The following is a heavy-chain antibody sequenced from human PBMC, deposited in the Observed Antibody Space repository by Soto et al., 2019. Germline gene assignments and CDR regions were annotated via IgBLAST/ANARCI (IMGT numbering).Heavy chain of an antibody. D-gene: IGHD3-22*01. CDR2: IIPIFGTA. Sequence: QVQLVQSGAEVKKPGSSVKVSCKASGGTFSSYAISWVRQAPGQGLEWMGGIIPIFGTANYAQKFQGRVTITADESTSTAYMERSSLRSEDTAVYYCARERKDYYDSSGLDYWGQGTLVTVSS. CDR1: GGTFSSYA. CDR3: ARERKDYYDSSGLDY. V-gene: IGHV1-69*01. J-gene: IGHJ4*02.